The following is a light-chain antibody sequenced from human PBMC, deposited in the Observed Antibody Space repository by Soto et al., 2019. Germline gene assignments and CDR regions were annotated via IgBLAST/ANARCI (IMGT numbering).Light chain of an antibody. Sequence: DIQMTQSPSTLSPSVGDRVTITCRASQNIVNWLAWYQQKPGKAPKILIYGASTLESGVPSRFSGSGSGTEFTLTITNLQPDDFATYYCQQYNSYSWTFGQGTKVDIK. CDR3: QQYNSYSWT. CDR2: GAS. J-gene: IGKJ1*01. CDR1: QNIVNW. V-gene: IGKV1-5*01.